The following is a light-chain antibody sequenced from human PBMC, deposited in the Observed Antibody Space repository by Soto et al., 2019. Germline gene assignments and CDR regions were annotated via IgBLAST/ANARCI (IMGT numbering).Light chain of an antibody. CDR1: DSDVGYYNY. CDR2: DVT. V-gene: IGLV2-11*01. J-gene: IGLJ2*01. CDR3: CSYAGYYTVV. Sequence: QSALTQPRSVSGSPGQSVTISCSGSDSDVGYYNYVSWYQQHPGKAPKLMIYDVTKRPSGVPDRFSASKSGNTASLTISGLQAEDEADDYCCSYAGYYTVVFGGGTKLTVL.